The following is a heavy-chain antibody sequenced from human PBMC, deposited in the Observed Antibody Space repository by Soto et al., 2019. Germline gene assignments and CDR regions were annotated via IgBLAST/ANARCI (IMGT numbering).Heavy chain of an antibody. CDR2: IYSGGRA. CDR3: AKAPGIVDAFDI. CDR1: GFTVSSNY. V-gene: IGHV3-53*01. D-gene: IGHD2-15*01. Sequence: EVQLVESGGGLIQPGGSLRLSCAASGFTVSSNYMSWVRQAPGKGLEWVSVIYSGGRAYYADYVKGRSTTSRDNSKKTLYLQMYGLIAEDAAVYYWAKAPGIVDAFDIWGQGTMVTVSS. J-gene: IGHJ3*02.